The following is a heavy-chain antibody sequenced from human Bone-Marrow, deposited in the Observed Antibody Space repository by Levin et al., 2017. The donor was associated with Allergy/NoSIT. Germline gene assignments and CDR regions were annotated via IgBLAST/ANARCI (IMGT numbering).Heavy chain of an antibody. J-gene: IGHJ4*02. CDR1: GGSFSGYY. CDR3: ARPGIAARPYFDY. CDR2: INHSGST. V-gene: IGHV4-34*01. D-gene: IGHD6-6*01. Sequence: SETLSLTCAVYGGSFSGYYWSWIRQPPGKGLEWIGEINHSGSTNYNPSLKSRVTISVDTSKNQFSLKLSSVTAADTAVYYCARPGIAARPYFDYWGQGTLVTVSS.